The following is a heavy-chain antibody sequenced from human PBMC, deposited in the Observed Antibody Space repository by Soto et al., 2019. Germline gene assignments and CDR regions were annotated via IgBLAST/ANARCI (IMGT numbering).Heavy chain of an antibody. D-gene: IGHD2-15*01. V-gene: IGHV4-59*01. CDR3: ARGGSLYCSGGSCPPVGFDY. CDR2: IYYSGST. J-gene: IGHJ4*02. Sequence: QVQLQESGPGLVKPSETLSLTCTVSGGSISSYYWSWIRQPPGKGLEWIGYIYYSGSTNYNPSLTSRVTIAVDTPKNQFSLKLSSVTAADTAVYYCARGGSLYCSGGSCPPVGFDYWGQGTLVTVSS. CDR1: GGSISSYY.